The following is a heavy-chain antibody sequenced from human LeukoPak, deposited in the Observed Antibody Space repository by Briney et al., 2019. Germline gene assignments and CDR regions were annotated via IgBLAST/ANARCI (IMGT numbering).Heavy chain of an antibody. CDR3: ARDRANYYGSGSYYNEGYYYYGMDV. J-gene: IGHJ6*02. CDR1: GYTFTSYG. Sequence: ASVKVSCKASGYTFTSYGISWVRQAPGQGLEWMGWISAYNGSTNYAQKLQGRVTMTTDTSTSTAYMELRSLRSDDTAVYYCARDRANYYGSGSYYNEGYYYYGMDVWGQGTTVTVSS. D-gene: IGHD3-10*01. V-gene: IGHV1-18*01. CDR2: ISAYNGST.